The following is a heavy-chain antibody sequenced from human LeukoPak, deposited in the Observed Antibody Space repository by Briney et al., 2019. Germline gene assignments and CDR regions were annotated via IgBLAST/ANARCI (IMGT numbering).Heavy chain of an antibody. V-gene: IGHV1-24*01. J-gene: IGHJ4*02. CDR2: FDPEDGET. D-gene: IGHD3-22*01. CDR3: VTFTYDSSGYSFEVADY. CDR1: GYTLTELS. Sequence: ASVKVSCKVSGYTLTELSMHWVRQAPGRGLEWMGGFDPEDGETIYAQKFQGRVTMTEDTSTDTAYMELSGLRSEDTAVYYCVTFTYDSSGYSFEVADYWGQGTLVTVSS.